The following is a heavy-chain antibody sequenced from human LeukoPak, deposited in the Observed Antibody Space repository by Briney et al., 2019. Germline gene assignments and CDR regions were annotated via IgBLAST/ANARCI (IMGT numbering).Heavy chain of an antibody. D-gene: IGHD3-10*01. CDR1: GYTLTSYA. CDR2: INAGNGNT. Sequence: ASVKVSCKASGYTLTSYAMHWVRQAPGQRLEWMGWINAGNGNTKYSQNFQGRVTITRDTSASTAYMELSSLRAEDTAVYYCAREFLWFGELPAFDYWGQGTLVTVSS. CDR3: AREFLWFGELPAFDY. J-gene: IGHJ4*02. V-gene: IGHV1-3*01.